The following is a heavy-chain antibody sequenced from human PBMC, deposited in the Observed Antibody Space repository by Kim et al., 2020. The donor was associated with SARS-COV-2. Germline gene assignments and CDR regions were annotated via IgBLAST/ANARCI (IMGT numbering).Heavy chain of an antibody. V-gene: IGHV3-53*01. D-gene: IGHD3-16*01. CDR3: ATMGDYYYGMDV. J-gene: IGHJ6*02. Sequence: YADSVKGRFTISRDYSKNTLYLQMSSLRAEDTAVYYCATMGDYYYGMDVWGQGTTVTVSS.